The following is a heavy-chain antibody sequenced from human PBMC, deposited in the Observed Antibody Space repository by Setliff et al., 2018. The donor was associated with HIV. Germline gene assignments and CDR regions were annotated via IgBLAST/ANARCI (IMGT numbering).Heavy chain of an antibody. CDR2: IYHSGSS. J-gene: IGHJ6*04. V-gene: IGHV4-4*02. CDR1: DGSITTTNW. D-gene: IGHD3-10*01. CDR3: ARGIPHLFSLDV. Sequence: SETLSLTCAVSDGSITTTNWWTWIRQPPGKGLEWIGDIYHSGSSNYNPSLKTRVTISVDKSWNQISLKVTPVTATDTAIYYCARGIPHLFSLDVWDKGVAVTVSS.